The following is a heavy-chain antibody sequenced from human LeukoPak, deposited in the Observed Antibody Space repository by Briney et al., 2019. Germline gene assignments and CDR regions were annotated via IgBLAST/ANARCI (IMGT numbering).Heavy chain of an antibody. CDR2: ISGSGGST. D-gene: IGHD3-10*01. CDR3: AKRDYGSGSYPFDY. V-gene: IGHV3-23*01. J-gene: IGHJ4*02. Sequence: GGSLRLSCAASGFTFSSYAMSWVRQAPGKGLEWVSAISGSGGSTYYADSVKGRFTISRDNSENTLYLQMNSLRAEDTAVYYCAKRDYGSGSYPFDYWGQGTLVTVSS. CDR1: GFTFSSYA.